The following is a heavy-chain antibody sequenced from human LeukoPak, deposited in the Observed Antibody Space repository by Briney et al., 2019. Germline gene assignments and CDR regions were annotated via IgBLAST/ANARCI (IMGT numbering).Heavy chain of an antibody. V-gene: IGHV3-33*06. CDR2: IWYDGSNK. Sequence: GRSLRLSCAASGFTFSSYGMHWVRQAPGKGLEWVAVIWYDGSNKYYADSVKGRFTISRDNSKNTLYLQMNSLRAEDTAVYYCAKDREGYCSGGSCYPGGFDPWGQGTLVTVSS. CDR3: AKDREGYCSGGSCYPGGFDP. D-gene: IGHD2-15*01. J-gene: IGHJ5*02. CDR1: GFTFSSYG.